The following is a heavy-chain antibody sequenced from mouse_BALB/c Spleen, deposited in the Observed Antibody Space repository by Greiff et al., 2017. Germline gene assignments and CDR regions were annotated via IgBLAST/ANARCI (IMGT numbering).Heavy chain of an antibody. D-gene: IGHD4-1*01. CDR1: GFTFTDYY. CDR2: IRNKANGYTT. Sequence: EVMLVESGGGLVQPGGSLRLSCATSGFTFTDYYMSWVRQPPGKALEWLGFIRNKANGYTTEYSASVKGRFTISRDNSQSILYLQMNTLRAEDSATYYCARDDWDDAMDYWGQGTSVTVSS. CDR3: ARDDWDDAMDY. V-gene: IGHV7-3*02. J-gene: IGHJ4*01.